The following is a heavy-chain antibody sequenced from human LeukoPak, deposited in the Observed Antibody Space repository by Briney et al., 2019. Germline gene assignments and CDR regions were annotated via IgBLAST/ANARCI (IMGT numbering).Heavy chain of an antibody. CDR2: IIPILGIA. CDR1: GGTFSSYT. Sequence: ASVKVSCKASGGTFSSYTISWVRQAPGQGLEWMGRIIPILGIANYAQKFQGRVTITADKSTSTAYMELSSLRSEDTAVYYCARGGTHQIQLWQENWFAPWGQGTLVTVSS. CDR3: ARGGTHQIQLWQENWFAP. J-gene: IGHJ5*02. V-gene: IGHV1-69*02. D-gene: IGHD5-18*01.